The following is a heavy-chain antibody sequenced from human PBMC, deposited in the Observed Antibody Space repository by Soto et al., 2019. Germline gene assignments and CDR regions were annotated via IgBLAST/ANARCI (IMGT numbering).Heavy chain of an antibody. V-gene: IGHV4-39*01. J-gene: IGHJ5*02. Sequence: SETLSLTCTVSGGSMYGGTSYWGWIRQPPGKGLEWIGVVYYSGTTYYNTSLESRVTISIDMSKDQFSLTLSSVTAADTAVYYCAKCADNWFDPWGPGTLVTVS. CDR3: AKCADNWFDP. CDR1: GGSMYGGTSY. CDR2: VYYSGTT.